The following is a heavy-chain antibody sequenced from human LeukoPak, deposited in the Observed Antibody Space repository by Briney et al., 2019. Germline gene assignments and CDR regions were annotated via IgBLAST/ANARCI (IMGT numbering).Heavy chain of an antibody. CDR1: GYSISSGYY. J-gene: IGHJ4*02. Sequence: SETLSLTCTVSGYSISSGYYWGWIRQPPGKGLEWFGSIYHGGSTYYNPSLKSRVTISVDTSKNQFSLKLSSVTAADTAVYYCASNRSELLPYVGYWGQGTLVPVSS. CDR3: ASNRSELLPYVGY. D-gene: IGHD1-14*01. CDR2: IYHGGST. V-gene: IGHV4-38-2*02.